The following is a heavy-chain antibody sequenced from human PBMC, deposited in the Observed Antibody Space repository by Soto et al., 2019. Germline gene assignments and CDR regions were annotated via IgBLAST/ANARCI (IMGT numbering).Heavy chain of an antibody. J-gene: IGHJ5*02. CDR1: GGSISSYY. CDR3: ARHLRDGSAPGGLDP. CDR2: IYYSGST. V-gene: IGHV4-59*08. Sequence: PSETLSLTCTVSGGSISSYYWSWIRQPPGKGLEWIGYIYYSGSTNYNPSLKSRVTISVDTSKNQFSLKLSSVTAADTAVYYCARHLRDGSAPGGLDPWGQGTLVTLSS. D-gene: IGHD3-10*01.